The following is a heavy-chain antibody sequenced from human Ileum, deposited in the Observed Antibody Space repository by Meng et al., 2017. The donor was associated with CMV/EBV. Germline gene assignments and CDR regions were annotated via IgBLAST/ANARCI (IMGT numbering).Heavy chain of an antibody. V-gene: IGHV1-8*01. J-gene: IGHJ4*02. CDR1: YTFTSYD. Sequence: YTFTSYDINWVRQATGQGLEWMGWMNPNSGNTGYAQKFQGRVTMTRNTSISTAYMELSSLRSEDTAVYYCARAPAYYYGSGSYYKDWDQGTLVTVSS. CDR3: ARAPAYYYGSGSYYKD. D-gene: IGHD3-10*01. CDR2: MNPNSGNT.